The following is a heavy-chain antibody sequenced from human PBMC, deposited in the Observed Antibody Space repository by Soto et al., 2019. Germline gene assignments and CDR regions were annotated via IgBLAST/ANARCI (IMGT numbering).Heavy chain of an antibody. D-gene: IGHD6-19*01. CDR2: IIPIFGTA. CDR1: GGTFSSYA. V-gene: IGHV1-69*12. CDR3: ARSPLTYSSGKVDYYYGMDV. Sequence: QVQLVQSGAAVKKPGSSVKVSCKASGGTFSSYAISWVRQAPGQGLEWMGGIIPIFGTANYAKKFQGRVTITADESTSTDYMELSRLRPEDPEVYYCARSPLTYSSGKVDYYYGMDVWGQGTTVTGSS. J-gene: IGHJ6*02.